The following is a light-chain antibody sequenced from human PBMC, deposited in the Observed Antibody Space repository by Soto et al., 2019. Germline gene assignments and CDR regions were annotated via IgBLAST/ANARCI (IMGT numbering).Light chain of an antibody. V-gene: IGLV1-51*01. CDR3: GTWDSSLSAGV. J-gene: IGLJ1*01. CDR2: DNN. CDR1: SSNIGNNY. Sequence: QSVLTQPPSVSAAPGQKGTISCSGSSSNIGNNYVSWYQQLPGTAPKLPIYDNNKRPSGIPDRFSGSKSGTSATLGITGLQTGDEADYYCGTWDSSLSAGVFGTGTKVTVL.